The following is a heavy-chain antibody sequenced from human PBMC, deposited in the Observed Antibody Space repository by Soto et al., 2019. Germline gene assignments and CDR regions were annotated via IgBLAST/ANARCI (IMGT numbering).Heavy chain of an antibody. V-gene: IGHV1-69*01. D-gene: IGHD2-15*01. CDR3: ARGVVVVAASELGWFDP. CDR2: ITPMFGTT. Sequence: QVQLVQSGAEVKKPGSSVKVSCKASGGTFSSYAISWLRQAHGQGLEWMGGITPMFGTTKYAQKFQGRLTITADESKSTAYMELRSLRSGDTDVYYCARGVVVVAASELGWFDPWGQGTLVTVSS. CDR1: GGTFSSYA. J-gene: IGHJ5*02.